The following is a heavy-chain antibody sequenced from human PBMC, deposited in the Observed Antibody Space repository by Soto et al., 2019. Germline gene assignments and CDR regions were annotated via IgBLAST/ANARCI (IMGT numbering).Heavy chain of an antibody. CDR3: AKSYHYAAGSQDY. V-gene: IGHV3-23*01. CDR1: GFTFTTYA. D-gene: IGHD3-10*01. CDR2: ISSSGDIT. J-gene: IGHJ4*02. Sequence: GGSLRLSCAASGFTFTTYAMNWVRQAPGKGLEWVSDISSSGDITNYADSVKGRFTISRDNSKNTLYLQVNSLRAEDTAVYYCAKSYHYAAGSQDYWGQGTLVTVSS.